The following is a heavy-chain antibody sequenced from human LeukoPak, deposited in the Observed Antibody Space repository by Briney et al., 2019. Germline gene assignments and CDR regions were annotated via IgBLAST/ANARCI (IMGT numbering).Heavy chain of an antibody. CDR3: ARDPIDGYYYFDY. D-gene: IGHD5-24*01. Sequence: ASVKVSCKASGYTFTGFHMHWVRQAPGQGREWMGWINANSGGTSYAQKFQGRVTVTRDTYISTAYMELTRLTSDDTAAYYCARDPIDGYYYFDYWGQGTLVTVSS. CDR1: GYTFTGFH. V-gene: IGHV1-2*02. J-gene: IGHJ4*02. CDR2: INANSGGT.